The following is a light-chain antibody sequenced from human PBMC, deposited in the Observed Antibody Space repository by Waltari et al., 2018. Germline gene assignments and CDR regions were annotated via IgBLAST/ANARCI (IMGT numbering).Light chain of an antibody. Sequence: ETVMTQSPATLSVSPGERVTLSCRASQSVAGNLAWYQQKPGQAPRLLIYGASTRATGIPARFSGSGSGTEFTLTISSLQSEDFAVYYCQQYNNWPRTVGQGTKLEI. V-gene: IGKV3-15*01. CDR1: QSVAGN. CDR2: GAS. CDR3: QQYNNWPRT. J-gene: IGKJ2*01.